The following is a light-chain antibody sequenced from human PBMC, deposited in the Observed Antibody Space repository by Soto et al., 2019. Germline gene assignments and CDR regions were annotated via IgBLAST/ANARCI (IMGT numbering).Light chain of an antibody. V-gene: IGKV3-11*01. J-gene: IGKJ4*01. CDR1: QSVSSF. CDR3: QQRNDWVT. CDR2: DAS. Sequence: EMVLTQSPATLSLSQGERATLSCRASQSVSSFLAWYQQKPGQPPRLLIYDASNRATGIPARFSGSGSGTDFILTISSLEPEDSGVYYCQQRNDWVTFGGGTKVDI.